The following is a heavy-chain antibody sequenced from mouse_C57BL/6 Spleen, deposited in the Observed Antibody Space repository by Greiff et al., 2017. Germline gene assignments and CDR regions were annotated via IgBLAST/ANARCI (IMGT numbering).Heavy chain of an antibody. V-gene: IGHV1-22*01. D-gene: IGHD4-1*01. Sequence: VQLQQSGPELVKPGASVTMSCKASGYTFTDYNMHWVKQSHGKSLEWIGYINPNNGGTSYNQKFKGKATLTVNKSSSTAYMELRSLTSEDSAVYYCARGANWDYFDYWGQGTTLTVSS. CDR2: INPNNGGT. CDR1: GYTFTDYN. CDR3: ARGANWDYFDY. J-gene: IGHJ2*01.